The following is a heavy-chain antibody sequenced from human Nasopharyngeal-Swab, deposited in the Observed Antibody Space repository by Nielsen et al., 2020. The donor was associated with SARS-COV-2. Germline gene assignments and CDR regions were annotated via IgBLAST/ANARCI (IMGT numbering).Heavy chain of an antibody. D-gene: IGHD5-12*01. Sequence: ARQAPGQGLEGMGGIIPIFGTANYAQKFQGRVTITADKSTSTAYMELSSLRSEDTAVYYCARTVDIVATISWAGYYYYGMDVWGQGTTVTVSS. CDR3: ARTVDIVATISWAGYYYYGMDV. V-gene: IGHV1-69*06. J-gene: IGHJ6*02. CDR2: IIPIFGTA.